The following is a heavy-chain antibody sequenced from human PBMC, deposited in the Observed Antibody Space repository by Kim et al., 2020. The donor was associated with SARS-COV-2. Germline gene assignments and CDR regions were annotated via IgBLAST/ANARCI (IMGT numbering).Heavy chain of an antibody. D-gene: IGHD5-12*01. CDR2: ISSSGTTI. J-gene: IGHJ4*02. CDR3: ARYKSGFGLDV. CDR1: GFTFSSWT. Sequence: GGSLRLSCEVSGFTFSSWTMNWVRQAPGKGLEWVSYISSSGTTIYYTDSLKGRITVSKDNAKNFLYFQMDILRADDTAVSYCARYKSGFGLDVWGQGDLV. V-gene: IGHV3-48*04.